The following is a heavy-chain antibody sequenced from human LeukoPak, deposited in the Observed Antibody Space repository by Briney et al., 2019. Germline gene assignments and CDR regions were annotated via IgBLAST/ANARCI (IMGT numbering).Heavy chain of an antibody. J-gene: IGHJ4*02. V-gene: IGHV4-4*07. CDR3: ARDPGSYLDC. Sequence: SETLSLTCSVSGGFISGNYWSWIRQPAGKGLEWIGRIYSSGSTDYNPSLKSRLTMSLDKSKNQFSLKLNSVTAADTAVYYCARDPGSYLDCWGQGTLVTVSS. D-gene: IGHD3-10*01. CDR1: GGFISGNY. CDR2: IYSSGST.